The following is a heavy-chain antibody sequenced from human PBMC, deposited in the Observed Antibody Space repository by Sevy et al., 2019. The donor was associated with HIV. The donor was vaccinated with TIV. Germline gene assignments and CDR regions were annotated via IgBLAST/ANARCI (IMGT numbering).Heavy chain of an antibody. CDR2: INPNSGGT. D-gene: IGHD6-13*01. Sequence: ASVKVSCKASGYTFTGYYMHWVRQAPGQGLEWMGWINPNSGGTNYAQKFQGRLTMTRNTSISTANMELSRLRSDDTAVYYCARDPVLAAAGTIEGYYFDYWGQGTLVTVSS. CDR3: ARDPVLAAAGTIEGYYFDY. V-gene: IGHV1-2*02. J-gene: IGHJ4*02. CDR1: GYTFTGYY.